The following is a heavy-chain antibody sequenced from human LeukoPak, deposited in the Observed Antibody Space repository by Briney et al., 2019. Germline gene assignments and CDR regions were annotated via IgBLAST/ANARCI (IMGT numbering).Heavy chain of an antibody. CDR3: ASSSGWHGFDY. CDR2: INHSGST. D-gene: IGHD6-19*01. J-gene: IGHJ4*02. Sequence: SETLSLTCAVYGGSFSGYYWSWIRQPPGKGLEWIGEINHSGSTNYNPSLKSRVTISVDTSKNQFSLKLSSVTAADTAVYYCASSSGWHGFDYWGQGTLVTVSS. V-gene: IGHV4-34*01. CDR1: GGSFSGYY.